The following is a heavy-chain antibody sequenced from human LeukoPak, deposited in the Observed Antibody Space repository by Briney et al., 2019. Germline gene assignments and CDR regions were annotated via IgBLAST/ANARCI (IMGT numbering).Heavy chain of an antibody. Sequence: GGSLRLSCAASGFTFSSYGMHWVRQAPGKGLEWVAVIWYDGSNKYYADSVKGRFTISRDNSKNTLYLQMNSQRAEDTAVYYCARGGPTYYYGSGSLRYWGQGTLVTVSS. CDR2: IWYDGSNK. V-gene: IGHV3-33*01. D-gene: IGHD3-10*01. J-gene: IGHJ4*02. CDR1: GFTFSSYG. CDR3: ARGGPTYYYGSGSLRY.